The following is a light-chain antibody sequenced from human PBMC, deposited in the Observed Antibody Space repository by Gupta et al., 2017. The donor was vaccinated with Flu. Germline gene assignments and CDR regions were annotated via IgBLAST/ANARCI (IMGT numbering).Light chain of an antibody. J-gene: IGKJ2*01. CDR2: AAS. CDR1: QSISSS. V-gene: IGKV1-39*01. Sequence: DRVTVTCRASQSISSSLNWYQQKPGKAPKLLIYAASTLQSGVPSRFSGSGSGTDFTLTISSLQPEDFATYYCQQSYSTPPDTFGQGTKLEI. CDR3: QQSYSTPPDT.